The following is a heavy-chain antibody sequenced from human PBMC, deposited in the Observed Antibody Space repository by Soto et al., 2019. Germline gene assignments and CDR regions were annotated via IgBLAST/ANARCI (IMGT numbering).Heavy chain of an antibody. D-gene: IGHD3-22*01. Sequence: PGGSLRLSCAASGFTFTSSAMTWVRQAPGKGLEWVSAITSGGDGTYYADSVKGRFTISRDNSKNTLYLQMSSLRAEDTAVYYCARFYYDSSGYLPSPYYYYYGMDVWGQGTTVTVSS. CDR3: ARFYYDSSGYLPSPYYYYYGMDV. CDR2: ITSGGDGT. J-gene: IGHJ6*02. V-gene: IGHV3-23*01. CDR1: GFTFTSSA.